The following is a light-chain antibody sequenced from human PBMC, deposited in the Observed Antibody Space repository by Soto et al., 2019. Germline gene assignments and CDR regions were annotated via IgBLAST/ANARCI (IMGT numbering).Light chain of an antibody. J-gene: IGKJ1*01. CDR1: QSVSSSY. V-gene: IGKV3-20*01. CDR2: GAS. CDR3: GQHGRQEWT. Sequence: EIVLTQSPGTLSLSPGERATLSCRASQSVSSSYLAWYQQKPGQGPRLLIYGASRRATGIPDRFSSSGTRRDFTLTIRRLVPEDLALYHCGQHGRQEWTFAQRAKV.